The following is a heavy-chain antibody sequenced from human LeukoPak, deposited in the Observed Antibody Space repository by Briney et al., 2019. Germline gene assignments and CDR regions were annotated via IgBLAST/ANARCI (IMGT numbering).Heavy chain of an antibody. CDR3: AHTYYDPYAFDI. Sequence: ASVKVSCKASGYTFISYGISWVRQAPGQGLEWMGWISAYNGNTNYAQKIQGRVTMTTDTSTSTAYMELRSLRSDDTAVYYCAHTYYDPYAFDIWGQGTKVTVSS. J-gene: IGHJ3*02. V-gene: IGHV1-18*01. CDR1: GYTFISYG. CDR2: ISAYNGNT. D-gene: IGHD3-3*01.